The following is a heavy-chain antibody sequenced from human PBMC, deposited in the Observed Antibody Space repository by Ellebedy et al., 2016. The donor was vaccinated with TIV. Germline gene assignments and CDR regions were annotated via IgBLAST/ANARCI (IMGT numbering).Heavy chain of an antibody. V-gene: IGHV4-59*13. CDR2: MYYDGTA. J-gene: IGHJ5*02. D-gene: IGHD2-2*01. CDR1: GGSIDGYF. Sequence: SETLSLXCTVSGGSIDGYFWDWIRQPPGKGLEWIGYMYYDGTASYNPSLRGRVTISIDASKNQVSLKVTSVTAADTAVYFCARGSTYQNWFDPWGQGILVTVSS. CDR3: ARGSTYQNWFDP.